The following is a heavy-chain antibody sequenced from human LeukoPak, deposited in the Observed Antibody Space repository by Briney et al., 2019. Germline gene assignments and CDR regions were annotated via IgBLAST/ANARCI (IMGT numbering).Heavy chain of an antibody. V-gene: IGHV3-13*01. J-gene: IGHJ4*02. CDR1: GFTFSSYD. D-gene: IGHD3-10*01. CDR2: IGTAGDT. Sequence: GGSLRLSCAASGFTFSSYDMHWVRQATGKGLEWVSAIGTAGDTYYPGSMKGRFTISRENAKNSLYLQMNSLRAGDTAVYYCARGSPSGSYCDYWGQGTLVTVSS. CDR3: ARGSPSGSYCDY.